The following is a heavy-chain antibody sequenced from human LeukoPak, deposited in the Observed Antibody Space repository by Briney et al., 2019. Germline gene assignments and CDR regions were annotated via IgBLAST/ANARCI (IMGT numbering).Heavy chain of an antibody. CDR3: AREGGFFRPLDY. D-gene: IGHD3-3*01. Sequence: SETLSLTCGVSGGSVTSTNWWTWVRQPPGKGLEWIGEGHLDGRTNYNPSLESRLPISVDLSENHISLKLTPVTAADTAVYYCAREGGFFRPLDYSGQGTLVTVSS. CDR1: GGSVTSTNW. CDR2: GHLDGRT. V-gene: IGHV4-4*02. J-gene: IGHJ4*02.